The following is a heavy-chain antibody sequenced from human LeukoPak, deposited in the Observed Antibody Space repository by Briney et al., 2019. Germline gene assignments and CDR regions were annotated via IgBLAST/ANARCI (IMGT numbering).Heavy chain of an antibody. CDR2: INAGNGNT. Sequence: ASVKVSCKASGYTFTSYAMHWVRQAPGQRLEWMGWINAGNGNTKYSQKFQGRVTITRDTSASTAYMELSSLRSEDTAVYYCARDRAGDTTYFDYWGQGTLVTVSS. CDR1: GYTFTSYA. J-gene: IGHJ4*02. V-gene: IGHV1-3*01. D-gene: IGHD3-16*01. CDR3: ARDRAGDTTYFDY.